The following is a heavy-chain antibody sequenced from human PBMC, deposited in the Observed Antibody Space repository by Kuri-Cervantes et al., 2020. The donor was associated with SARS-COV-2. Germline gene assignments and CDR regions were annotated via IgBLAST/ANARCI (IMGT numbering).Heavy chain of an antibody. CDR2: IHHGGDT. CDR1: GGSLTITNW. V-gene: IGHV4-4*02. CDR3: ANLGPGGHAYSFLDY. D-gene: IGHD5-18*01. J-gene: IGHJ4*02. Sequence: SCPFPGGSLTITNWWGWVRQPPGKGLEWIGEIHHGGDTSYNSSLKSRVTISLDKSKNQFSLKLNSVTAADTAVYYCANLGPGGHAYSFLDYWGQGTLVTVSS.